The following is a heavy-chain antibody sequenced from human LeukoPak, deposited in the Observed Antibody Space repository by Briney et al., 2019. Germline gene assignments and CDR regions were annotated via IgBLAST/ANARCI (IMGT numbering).Heavy chain of an antibody. CDR2: IYTNGNS. J-gene: IGHJ6*02. CDR1: GGSISDYY. Sequence: SETLSLTCTVSGGSISDYYWSWIRQLAGKGLEWIGRIYTNGNSNYNPSLKSRVTISVDTSKNQFSLKLSSVTAADTAVYYCARHGAAAGRMDVWGQGTTVTVS. D-gene: IGHD6-13*01. CDR3: ARHGAAAGRMDV. V-gene: IGHV4-4*07.